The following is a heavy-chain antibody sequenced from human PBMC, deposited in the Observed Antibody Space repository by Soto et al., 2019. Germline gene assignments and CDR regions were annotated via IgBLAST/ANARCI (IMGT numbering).Heavy chain of an antibody. V-gene: IGHV3-23*01. J-gene: IGHJ4*02. D-gene: IGHD6-6*01. CDR1: GFSFSNKA. CDR3: AKESGFQSIKLGASGFDY. Sequence: EVLLLESGGGLVQPGGSLRLSCAASGFSFSNKAMSWVRQAPGKGLEWVSIISGNGVSTYYTDSLKGRFTISRDNSKNMVYLEMNSLRVEDTAVYSCAKESGFQSIKLGASGFDYWGQGSRVCVSS. CDR2: ISGNGVST.